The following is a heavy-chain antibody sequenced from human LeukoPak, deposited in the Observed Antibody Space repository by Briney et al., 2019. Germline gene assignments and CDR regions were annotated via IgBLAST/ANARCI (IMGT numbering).Heavy chain of an antibody. CDR1: GFTFSSYA. Sequence: PGGSLRLSCVASGFTFSSYAMHWVRQAPGKGLEWVAVISYDGSYMSYADSVKGRFTISRGNSKNTLYVQMNSLRAEDTAVYYCARGPYASGSYFSGGYCYYMDVWGKGTTVTISS. D-gene: IGHD3-10*01. CDR2: ISYDGSYM. CDR3: ARGPYASGSYFSGGYCYYMDV. V-gene: IGHV3-30*04. J-gene: IGHJ6*03.